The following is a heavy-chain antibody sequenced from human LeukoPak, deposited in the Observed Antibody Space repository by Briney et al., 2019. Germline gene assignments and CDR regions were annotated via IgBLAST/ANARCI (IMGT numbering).Heavy chain of an antibody. Sequence: GGSLRLSCAASGFTFSSYSMNWVRQAPGKGLEWVSAISGSGGSTYYADSVKGRFTISRDNSKNTLYLQMNSLRAEDTAVYYCAKDPNSYGPTQFDYWGQGTLVTVSS. V-gene: IGHV3-23*01. CDR3: AKDPNSYGPTQFDY. D-gene: IGHD5-18*01. CDR1: GFTFSSYS. CDR2: ISGSGGST. J-gene: IGHJ4*02.